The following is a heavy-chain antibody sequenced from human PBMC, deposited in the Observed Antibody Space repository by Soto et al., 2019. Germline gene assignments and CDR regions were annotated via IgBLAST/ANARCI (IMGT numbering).Heavy chain of an antibody. CDR1: GGSISSGGYY. J-gene: IGHJ2*01. D-gene: IGHD3-22*01. CDR3: ARDPGYYYDSSGSRYWYFDL. Sequence: TLSLTCTVSGGSISSGGYYWSWIRQHPGKGLEWIGYIYYSGSTYYNPSLKSRVTISVDTSKNQFSLKLSSVTAADTAVYYCARDPGYYYDSSGSRYWYFDLWGRGTLVTVSS. CDR2: IYYSGST. V-gene: IGHV4-31*03.